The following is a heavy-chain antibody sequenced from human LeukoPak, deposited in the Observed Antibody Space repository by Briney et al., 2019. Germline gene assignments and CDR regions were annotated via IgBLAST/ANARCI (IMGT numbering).Heavy chain of an antibody. D-gene: IGHD5-12*01. V-gene: IGHV6-1*01. CDR2: TYYRSKWYN. CDR3: ARWCDGVATPGDAFDI. CDR1: GDSVSSNSAA. Sequence: SQTLSLTCAISGDSVSSNSAAWNWLRQSPSRGLEWLGRTYYRSKWYNDYAVSVKSRITINPDTSKNQFSLQLNSVTPEDTAVYYCARWCDGVATPGDAFDIWGQGTMVTVSS. J-gene: IGHJ3*02.